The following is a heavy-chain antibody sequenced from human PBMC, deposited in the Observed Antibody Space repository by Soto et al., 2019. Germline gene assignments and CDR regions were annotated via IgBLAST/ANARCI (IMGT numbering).Heavy chain of an antibody. V-gene: IGHV1-18*01. CDR1: GYTFTSCG. J-gene: IGHJ4*02. CDR3: ASGRCSGGSCYPNTTFDY. Sequence: AXVKVSCKASGYTFTSCGISWVRQAPGQGLEWMGWISAYNGNTNYAQKLQGRVTMTTDTSTSTAYMELRSLRSDDTAVYYCASGRCSGGSCYPNTTFDYWGQGTLVTVSS. D-gene: IGHD2-15*01. CDR2: ISAYNGNT.